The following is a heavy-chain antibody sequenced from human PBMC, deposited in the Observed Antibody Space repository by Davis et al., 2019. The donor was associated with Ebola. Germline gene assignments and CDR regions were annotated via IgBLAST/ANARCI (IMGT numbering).Heavy chain of an antibody. V-gene: IGHV3-30-3*01. J-gene: IGHJ4*02. CDR2: ISYDGSNK. Sequence: GESLKISCAASGFTFSSYAMHWVRQAPGKGLEWVAVISYDGSNKYYADSVKGRFTISRDNSKNTLYLQMNSLRAEDTAVYYCAREPMTTVGWGDWGQGTLVTVSS. CDR1: GFTFSSYA. D-gene: IGHD4-23*01. CDR3: AREPMTTVGWGD.